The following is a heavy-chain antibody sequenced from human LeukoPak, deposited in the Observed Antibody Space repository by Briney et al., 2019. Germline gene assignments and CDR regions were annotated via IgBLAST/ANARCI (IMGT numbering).Heavy chain of an antibody. J-gene: IGHJ4*02. D-gene: IGHD6-13*01. CDR3: ASVYSSTSWDY. CDR2: IFPADSDT. V-gene: IGHV5-51*01. CDR1: GYSFTTYW. Sequence: GESLKVSCRASGYSFTTYWIGWVRQMPGKGLEWMGVIFPADSDTRYSPSFQGQVTISADKSISTAYLQWSSLKASDTAMYYCASVYSSTSWDYWGQGTLVTVSS.